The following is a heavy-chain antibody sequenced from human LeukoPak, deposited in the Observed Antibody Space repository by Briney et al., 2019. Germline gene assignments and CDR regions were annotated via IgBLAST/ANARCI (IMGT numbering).Heavy chain of an antibody. CDR1: GGTFSSYA. V-gene: IGHV7-4-1*02. D-gene: IGHD1-26*01. CDR3: ARGQGIVGTYYFDY. CDR2: INTNTGNP. Sequence: ASVKVSCKASGGTFSSYAISWVRQAPGQGLEWMGWINTNTGNPTYAQGFTGRFVFSLDTSVSTAYLQISSLKAEDTAVYYCARGQGIVGTYYFDYWGQGTLVTVSS. J-gene: IGHJ4*02.